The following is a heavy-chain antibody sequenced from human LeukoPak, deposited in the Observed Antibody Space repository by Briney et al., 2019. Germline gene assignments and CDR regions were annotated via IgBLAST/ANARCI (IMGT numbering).Heavy chain of an antibody. CDR1: GFPFSTFG. CDR3: ARDPDLDP. V-gene: IGHV3-30*03. D-gene: IGHD1-14*01. Sequence: PGGSLRLSCAASGFPFSTFGMEWVRQAPGKGLEWVAVISYDGSSKSYGDSVKSRFTISRDNSKNTLHLQMNSLRTEDTAVYYCARDPDLDPWGQGTLVTVSS. J-gene: IGHJ5*02. CDR2: ISYDGSSK.